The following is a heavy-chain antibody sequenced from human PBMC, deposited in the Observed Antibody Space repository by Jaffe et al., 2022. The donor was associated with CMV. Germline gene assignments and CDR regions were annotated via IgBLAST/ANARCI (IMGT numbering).Heavy chain of an antibody. V-gene: IGHV3-48*03. CDR1: GFTFSSYE. CDR3: ARDHPRDSSFDY. Sequence: EVQLVESGGGLVQPGGSLRLSCAASGFTFSSYEMNWVRQAPGKGLEWVSYISSSGSTIYYADSVKGRFTISRDNAKNSLYLQMNSLRAEDTAVYYCARDHPRDSSFDYWGQGTLVTVSS. J-gene: IGHJ4*02. D-gene: IGHD6-13*01. CDR2: ISSSGSTI.